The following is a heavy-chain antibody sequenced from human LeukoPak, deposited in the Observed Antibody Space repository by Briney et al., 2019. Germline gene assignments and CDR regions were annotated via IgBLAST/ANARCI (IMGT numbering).Heavy chain of an antibody. J-gene: IGHJ4*02. D-gene: IGHD3-22*01. CDR2: INHSGST. V-gene: IGHV4-34*01. Sequence: PSETLSLTCAVYGGSFSGYYGSWIRQPSGKGLEWIGEINHSGSTNYNPSLKSRVTISVDTSKNQFSLKLSSVTAADTAVYYCARLGYSRDDYWGQGTLVTVSS. CDR3: ARLGYSRDDY. CDR1: GGSFSGYY.